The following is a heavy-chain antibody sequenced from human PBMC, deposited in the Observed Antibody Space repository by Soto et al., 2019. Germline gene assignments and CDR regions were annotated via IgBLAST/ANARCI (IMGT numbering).Heavy chain of an antibody. CDR2: IYYSGST. V-gene: IGHV4-39*07. CDR3: ARMRQYSDFDY. J-gene: IGHJ4*02. Sequence: SETLSLTCTVSGGSISSSSYYWGWIRQPPGKGLEWIGSIYYSGSTNYNPSLKSRVTISVDTSKNQFSLKLSSVTAADTAVYYRARMRQYSDFDYWGQGTLVTVSS. CDR1: GGSISSSSYY. D-gene: IGHD2-15*01.